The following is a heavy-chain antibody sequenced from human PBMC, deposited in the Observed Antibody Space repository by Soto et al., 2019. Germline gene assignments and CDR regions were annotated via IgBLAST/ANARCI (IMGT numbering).Heavy chain of an antibody. J-gene: IGHJ6*02. D-gene: IGHD3-10*01. CDR3: ARDDEYSGNGMDV. CDR2: ILNDGSNR. CDR1: GFTFSNYG. Sequence: QVQLVESGGGVVQPGRSLRLSCAASGFTFSNYGMHWVRQAPGRGLEGVAVILNDGSNRHHADSVKDRFTISRDNSKNMLYLQMNSLRAEDTAVYYCARDDEYSGNGMDVWGQGTTVTVS. V-gene: IGHV3-33*01.